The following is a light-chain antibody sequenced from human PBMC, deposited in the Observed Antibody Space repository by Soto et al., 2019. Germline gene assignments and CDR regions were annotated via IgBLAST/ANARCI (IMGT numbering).Light chain of an antibody. CDR3: QQVNSFPYT. Sequence: DIQMTQSPSSVSASVGDRVTITCRASQGVSSGLAWYQQKPGKAPKLLIYAASNLLSGVPSRFSGSGSGTDCTLTISSLQPEDSASYYCQQVNSFPYTFGQGSKLEIK. CDR2: AAS. V-gene: IGKV1-12*01. CDR1: QGVSSG. J-gene: IGKJ2*01.